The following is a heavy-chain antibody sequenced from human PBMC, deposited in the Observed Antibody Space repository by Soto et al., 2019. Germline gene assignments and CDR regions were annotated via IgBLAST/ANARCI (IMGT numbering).Heavy chain of an antibody. V-gene: IGHV1-2*06. CDR1: GYMFTGYY. Sequence: ASVKVSCKASGYMFTGYYIHWERQAPGQGLEWMGRINPKSVGTYYAEKFQGRVSMTEDTSITTAYLELSSLTSDDTAVYYCATDRVAFDMWGQGTKV. CDR2: INPKSVGT. CDR3: ATDRVAFDM. J-gene: IGHJ3*02. D-gene: IGHD3-22*01.